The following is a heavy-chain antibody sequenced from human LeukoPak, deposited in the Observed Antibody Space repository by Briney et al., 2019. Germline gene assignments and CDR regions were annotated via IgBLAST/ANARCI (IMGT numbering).Heavy chain of an antibody. CDR2: IYHSGST. Sequence: SETLSLTCGVSGGSISSGGYSWSWIRQPPGKGLEWIGYIYHSGSTYYNPSLKSRVTISVDRSKNQFSLKLSSVTAADTAVYYCARVAAVAGPEQNDAFDIWGQGTMVTVSS. D-gene: IGHD6-19*01. J-gene: IGHJ3*02. CDR1: GGSISSGGYS. CDR3: ARVAAVAGPEQNDAFDI. V-gene: IGHV4-30-2*01.